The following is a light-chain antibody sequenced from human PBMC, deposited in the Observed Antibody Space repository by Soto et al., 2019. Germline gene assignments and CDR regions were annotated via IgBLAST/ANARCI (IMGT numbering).Light chain of an antibody. V-gene: IGKV2-30*01. CDR1: QSLVYSDGNTY. Sequence: DVVMTQSPLSLPVTLGQPASISCRSSQSLVYSDGNTYLTWFQQRPGQSPRRLICKVSKRDSGVPDRFSGSGSGTDFTLKISRVEAEDVGVYYCMQGTHWPPFTFGPGTKVDIK. CDR3: MQGTHWPPFT. CDR2: KVS. J-gene: IGKJ3*01.